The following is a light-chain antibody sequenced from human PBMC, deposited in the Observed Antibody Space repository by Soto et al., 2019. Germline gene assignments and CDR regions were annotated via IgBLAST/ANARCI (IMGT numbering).Light chain of an antibody. CDR3: QQYGSSPTM. CDR2: GAS. CDR1: QSVSSSY. V-gene: IGKV3-20*01. Sequence: EIVLTQSPGTLSLATGESATLSCRASQSVSSSYLAWYHQKPGQAPRLLIYGASSRATGIPDRFSGSGSGTDFTLTISRLEREDFAVYYCQQYGSSPTMFGQGTKVEIK. J-gene: IGKJ1*01.